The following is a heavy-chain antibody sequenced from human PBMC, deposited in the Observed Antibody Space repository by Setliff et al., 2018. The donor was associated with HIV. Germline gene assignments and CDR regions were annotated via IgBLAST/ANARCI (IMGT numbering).Heavy chain of an antibody. CDR1: GGSFSDYY. Sequence: SETLSLTCGIYGGSFSDYYWSWIRQPPGKGLEWIGEIDHRGRPKYNPSLNSRVTMSVDTSKNQFSLRLNSVTAADTAIYYCTRRGADSYYPRPLDVWGKGTTVTVSS. CDR3: TRRGADSYYPRPLDV. D-gene: IGHD3-10*01. J-gene: IGHJ6*04. V-gene: IGHV4-34*01. CDR2: IDHRGRP.